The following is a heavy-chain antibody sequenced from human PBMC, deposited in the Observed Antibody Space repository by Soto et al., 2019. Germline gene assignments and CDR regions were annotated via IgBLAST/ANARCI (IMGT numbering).Heavy chain of an antibody. CDR2: ISYDGSNK. V-gene: IGHV3-30*18. Sequence: GGSLRLSCAASGFTFSSYGMHWVRQAPGKGLEWVAVISYDGSNKYYADSVKGRFTISRDNSKNTLYLQMNSLRAEDTAVYYCAKESIAAAGTDAFDIWAQGTMVTVSS. CDR1: GFTFSSYG. D-gene: IGHD6-13*01. J-gene: IGHJ3*02. CDR3: AKESIAAAGTDAFDI.